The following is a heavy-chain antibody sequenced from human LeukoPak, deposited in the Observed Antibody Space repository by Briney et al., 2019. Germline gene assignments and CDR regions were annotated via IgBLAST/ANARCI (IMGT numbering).Heavy chain of an antibody. CDR2: IYHSGST. J-gene: IGHJ5*02. D-gene: IGHD3-16*02. CDR3: ARAGQIWGSYRSIHWFDP. V-gene: IGHV4-30-2*01. CDR1: GGSISSGGYS. Sequence: PSQTLFLTCAVSGGSISSGGYSWSWIRQPPGKGLEWIGYIYHSGSTYYNPSLKSRVTISVDRSKNQFSLKLSSVTAADTAVYYCARAGQIWGSYRSIHWFDPWGQGTLVTVSS.